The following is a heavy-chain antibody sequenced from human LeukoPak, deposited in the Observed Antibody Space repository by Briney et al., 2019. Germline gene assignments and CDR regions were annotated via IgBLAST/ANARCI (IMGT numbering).Heavy chain of an antibody. Sequence: GGSLRLSCAASGFTFNNYWMSWVRQAPGKGLEWVANIKQDGSEKYYVDSVKGRFTISRDNAKNSLYLQMNSLRAEDTAVYYCARQYFDYWGQGTLVTVSS. J-gene: IGHJ4*02. V-gene: IGHV3-7*03. CDR1: GFTFNNYW. CDR2: IKQDGSEK. CDR3: ARQYFDY.